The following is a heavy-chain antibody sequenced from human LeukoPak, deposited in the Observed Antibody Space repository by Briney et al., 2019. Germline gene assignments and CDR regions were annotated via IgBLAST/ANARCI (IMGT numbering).Heavy chain of an antibody. CDR1: GFTISTYW. CDR3: ARERVAVPGGEC. Sequence: GGSLRLSCAASGFTISTYWMSWVRQAPGKGLECVANIKQDGSEKYCVDSVKGRFTISRDNAKNSLYLQMNGLRAEDTAVYYWARERVAVPGGECWGQGTQVTVSS. J-gene: IGHJ4*02. D-gene: IGHD6-19*01. V-gene: IGHV3-7*04. CDR2: IKQDGSEK.